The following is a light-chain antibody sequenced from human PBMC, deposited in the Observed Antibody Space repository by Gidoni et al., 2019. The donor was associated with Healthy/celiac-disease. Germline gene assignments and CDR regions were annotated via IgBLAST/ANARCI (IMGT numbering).Light chain of an antibody. Sequence: DIQMTQSPSSLSASVGDRVTITCRASQGISNSLAWYQQKPGKAPKLLLYAASRLESGVPSRFSGSGSGTDYTLTISSLQPEDFATYYCQQYYSTGTFGQXTKVEIK. CDR3: QQYYSTGT. CDR2: AAS. J-gene: IGKJ1*01. CDR1: QGISNS. V-gene: IGKV1-NL1*01.